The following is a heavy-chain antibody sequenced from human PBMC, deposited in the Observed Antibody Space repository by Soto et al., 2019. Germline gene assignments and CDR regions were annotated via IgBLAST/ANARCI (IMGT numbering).Heavy chain of an antibody. D-gene: IGHD3-10*01. J-gene: IGHJ6*02. Sequence: ASVKVSCKVSGYTLTELSMHWVRQAPGKGLEWMGGFDPEDGSFTTYADSVKGRFTISRDNAKKTLYLQMNSLRAEDTAVYYCARDLSGRADVWGQGTTVTVSS. V-gene: IGHV1-24*01. CDR2: FDPEDGSFT. CDR1: GYTLTELS. CDR3: ARDLSGRADV.